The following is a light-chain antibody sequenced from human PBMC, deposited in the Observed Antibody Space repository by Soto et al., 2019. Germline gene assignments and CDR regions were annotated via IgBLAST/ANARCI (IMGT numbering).Light chain of an antibody. CDR2: DDD. CDR3: GSWDSSLSAYV. J-gene: IGLJ1*01. V-gene: IGLV1-51*01. CDR1: SSNIGGNS. Sequence: QSVLTQPPSVSAAPGQRVTISCSGSSSNIGGNSVSWYQQLPGTAPKLLIYDDDKRPSGIPDRFSGSKSGTSATLGITRFQTGDEADYYCGSWDSSLSAYVFGTGTKVPS.